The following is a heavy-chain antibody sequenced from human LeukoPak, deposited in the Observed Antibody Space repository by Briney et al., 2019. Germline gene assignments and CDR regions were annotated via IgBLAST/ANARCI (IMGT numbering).Heavy chain of an antibody. CDR2: ISESGGTT. CDR1: GFTFSSFA. D-gene: IGHD6-13*01. V-gene: IGHV3-23*01. J-gene: IGHJ6*02. CDR3: AKRQGSSSSWTYYYYGMDV. Sequence: GGSLRLSCAASGFTFSSFAMTWVRQAPGKGLEWVSAISESGGTTYYADSVTGRFTISRDNSKNTLYLQMNSLRAEDTAVYYCAKRQGSSSSWTYYYYGMDVWGQGTTVTVSS.